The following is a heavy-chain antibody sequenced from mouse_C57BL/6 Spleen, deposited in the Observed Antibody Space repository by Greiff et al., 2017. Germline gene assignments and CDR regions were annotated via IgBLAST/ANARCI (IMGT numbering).Heavy chain of an antibody. V-gene: IGHV1-52*01. Sequence: VQLQQPGAELVRPGSSVKLSCKASGYTFTSYWMHWVKQRPIQGLEWIGNIDPSDSETHYNQKFKDKATLTVDKSSSTAYMQLSSLTSEDSAVYYCARSRAYYSNYEGAMDYWGQGTSVTGSS. CDR3: ARSRAYYSNYEGAMDY. J-gene: IGHJ4*01. D-gene: IGHD2-5*01. CDR1: GYTFTSYW. CDR2: IDPSDSET.